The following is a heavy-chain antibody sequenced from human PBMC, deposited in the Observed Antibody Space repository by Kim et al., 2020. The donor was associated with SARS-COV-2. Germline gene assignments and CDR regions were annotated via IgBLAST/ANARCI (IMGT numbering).Heavy chain of an antibody. CDR1: GNSFSTYW. CDR2: IYLRDSYT. D-gene: IGHD3-9*01. V-gene: IGHV5-51*01. CDR3: ARPNILTGYPNAFDI. Sequence: GESLKISCEGSGNSFSTYWIGWVRQMPGKGLEWMGIIYLRDSYTRYSPSFQGHITISTNKSISTAYLHWSSLKASDTAIYFCARPNILTGYPNAFDIWGQGTMVTVSS. J-gene: IGHJ3*02.